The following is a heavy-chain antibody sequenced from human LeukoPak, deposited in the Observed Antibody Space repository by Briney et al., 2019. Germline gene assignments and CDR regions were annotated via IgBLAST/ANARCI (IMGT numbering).Heavy chain of an antibody. V-gene: IGHV1-18*04. CDR3: ARDRDRMVQGVTALFDY. CDR1: GYTFTTYG. J-gene: IGHJ4*02. CDR2: ISGSNGNT. Sequence: GASVKVSCKISGYTFTTYGISWVRQAPGQGLEWMVWISGSNGNTKYAQKVQGRVTMTTDTSTTTAYMEVRSLRSDDTAVYYCARDRDRMVQGVTALFDYWGQGTLVTVSS. D-gene: IGHD3-10*01.